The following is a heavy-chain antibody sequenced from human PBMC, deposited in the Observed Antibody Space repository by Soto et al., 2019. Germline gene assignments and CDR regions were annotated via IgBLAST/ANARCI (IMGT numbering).Heavy chain of an antibody. CDR2: ISYDGSNK. CDR1: GFTFSSYA. V-gene: IGHV3-30-3*01. D-gene: IGHD3-22*01. Sequence: GGSLRLSCAASGFTFSSYAMHWVRQAPGKGLEWVAVISYDGSNKYYADSVKGRFTISRDNSKNTLYLQMNSLRAEDTAVYYCARDRPTYYYDSSGYHTLAYWGQGTLVTVSS. J-gene: IGHJ4*02. CDR3: ARDRPTYYYDSSGYHTLAY.